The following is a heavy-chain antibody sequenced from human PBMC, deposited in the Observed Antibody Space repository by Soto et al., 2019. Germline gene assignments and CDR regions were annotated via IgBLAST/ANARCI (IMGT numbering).Heavy chain of an antibody. Sequence: QVQLVQSGAEVTKPGSSVRVSCTTSGVSFSSYAINWVRQAPGQGLEWMGAIIPISGPTNYAKKFQGRVTIIADASTSTVFMELCSLSSEDTAVYYCATKVAALGPRWGQGTLVSVSS. D-gene: IGHD6-13*01. CDR1: GVSFSSYA. CDR3: ATKVAALGPR. CDR2: IIPISGPT. V-gene: IGHV1-69*01. J-gene: IGHJ4*02.